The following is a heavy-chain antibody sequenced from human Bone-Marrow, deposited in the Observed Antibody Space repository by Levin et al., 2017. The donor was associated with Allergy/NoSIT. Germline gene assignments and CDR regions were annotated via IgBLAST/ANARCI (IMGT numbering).Heavy chain of an antibody. J-gene: IGHJ6*02. V-gene: IGHV3-11*01. D-gene: IGHD3-3*01. Sequence: PGGSLRLSCAASGFTFSDYYMSWIRQAPGKGLEWVSYISNGGSTIYYADSVKGRFTISRDNAKNSLYLQMNSLRAEDTAVYYCAREGRISIFGVVSESYGMDVWGQGTTVTVSS. CDR1: GFTFSDYY. CDR3: AREGRISIFGVVSESYGMDV. CDR2: ISNGGSTI.